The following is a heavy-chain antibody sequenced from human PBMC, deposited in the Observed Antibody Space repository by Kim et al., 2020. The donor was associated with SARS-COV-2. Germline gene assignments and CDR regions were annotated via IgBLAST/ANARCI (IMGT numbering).Heavy chain of an antibody. Sequence: GGSLRLSCAASGFTFSTYGMYWVRQAPGKGLEWVAIISYDGSNKYHADSVKGRFTISRDNSTKTLYLQMNSLRAEDTAVYYCAKESRGRAIDYWGQGTLV. J-gene: IGHJ4*02. D-gene: IGHD3-16*01. CDR2: ISYDGSNK. CDR1: GFTFSTYG. V-gene: IGHV3-33*05. CDR3: AKESRGRAIDY.